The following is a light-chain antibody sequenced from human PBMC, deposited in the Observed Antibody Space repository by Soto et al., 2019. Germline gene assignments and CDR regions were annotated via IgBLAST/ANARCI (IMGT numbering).Light chain of an antibody. Sequence: EIVLTQSPATLSLSPGERATPSCRASQSVSSYLAWYQQKPGQAPRLLIYDASKRASGFPARFSGSGSGTDFTLTISSLEPEDFAVYYCQERTGWPPWTFGQGTKVDIK. CDR3: QERTGWPPWT. V-gene: IGKV3-11*01. J-gene: IGKJ1*01. CDR2: DAS. CDR1: QSVSSY.